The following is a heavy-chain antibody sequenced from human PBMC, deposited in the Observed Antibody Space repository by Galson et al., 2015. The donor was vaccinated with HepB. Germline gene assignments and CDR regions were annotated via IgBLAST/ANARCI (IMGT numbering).Heavy chain of an antibody. V-gene: IGHV3-53*01. D-gene: IGHD6-6*01. Sequence: SLRLSCAASGFTVSSNYMSWVRQAPGKGLEWASVIYSGGSTYYADSVKGRFTISRDNSKNTLYLQMNSLRADDTAVYYCARGRFGTSSFYYFDYWGQGNLVTVSS. CDR2: IYSGGST. CDR1: GFTVSSNY. CDR3: ARGRFGTSSFYYFDY. J-gene: IGHJ4*02.